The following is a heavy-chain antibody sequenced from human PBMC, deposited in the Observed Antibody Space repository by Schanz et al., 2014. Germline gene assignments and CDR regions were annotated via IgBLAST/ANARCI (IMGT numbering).Heavy chain of an antibody. CDR1: GFSFSTYA. CDR2: ISGNGGEK. CDR3: AKGQLLSYYFDY. Sequence: VQLVEYGGGLVQPGESLRLSCAASGFSFSTYAMHWVRQAPGKGLRCVAVISGNGGEKYYADSVKGRFTISRDNSENTLFLEMNSLRAEDTAVYYCAKGQLLSYYFDYWGQGTLVTVSS. V-gene: IGHV3-30*04. J-gene: IGHJ4*02. D-gene: IGHD2-21*01.